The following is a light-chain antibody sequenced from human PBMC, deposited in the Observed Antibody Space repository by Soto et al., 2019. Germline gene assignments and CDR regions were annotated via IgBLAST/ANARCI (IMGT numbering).Light chain of an antibody. V-gene: IGLV2-14*01. CDR3: TSYARSSITYV. CDR1: SSDVGGSNL. Sequence: QSALTQPASVSGSPGQSITISCIGTSSDVGGSNLVSWYQQYPGKAPKLMIYEVSNRPSGVSYRFSGSKSGNTASLTISGLQAEDEADYYCTSYARSSITYVFGTGTKVTVL. CDR2: EVS. J-gene: IGLJ1*01.